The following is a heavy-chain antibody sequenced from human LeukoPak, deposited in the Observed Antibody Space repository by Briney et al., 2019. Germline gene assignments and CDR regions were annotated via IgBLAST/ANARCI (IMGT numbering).Heavy chain of an antibody. CDR1: GGSISSYY. CDR2: IYYSGST. CDR3: ARIGGYCSGGSCWFDP. J-gene: IGHJ5*02. D-gene: IGHD2-15*01. V-gene: IGHV4-59*01. Sequence: PSETLSLTCTVSGGSISSYYWSWIRQPPGKGLEWIGYIYYSGSTNYNPSLKSRVTISVDTSKNQFSLKLSSVTAADTAVYYCARIGGYCSGGSCWFDPWGQGTVVTVSS.